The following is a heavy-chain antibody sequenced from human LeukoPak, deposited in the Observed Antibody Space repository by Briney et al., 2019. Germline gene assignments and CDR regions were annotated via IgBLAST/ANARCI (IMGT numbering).Heavy chain of an antibody. V-gene: IGHV1-46*01. CDR2: INPSGGRT. CDR3: ARDSLAESTWALDS. J-gene: IGHJ4*02. D-gene: IGHD3-16*01. CDR1: GYTFTNYY. Sequence: GASVKVSCKASGYTFTNYYIHWVRQAPGQGLEWMGIINPSGGRTSYAQKFQGRVTMTRDTSTSTVYMDLSSLRSEDTALYYCARDSLAESTWALDSWGQGTLVPVSS.